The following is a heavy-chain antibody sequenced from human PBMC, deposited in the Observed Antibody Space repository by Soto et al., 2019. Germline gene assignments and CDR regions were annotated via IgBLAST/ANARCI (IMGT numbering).Heavy chain of an antibody. CDR2: IWNDGTNK. CDR1: GFTFSNYG. D-gene: IGHD6-13*01. Sequence: QVQLVESGGGVVQPGRSPRLSCAASGFTFSNYGMHWVRQAPGKGVEWVAVIWNDGTNKYYVDSVRGRFTISRDDSKNTLYLEMNSLRAEDTGVYYCAKDMAAAAHQGDAFDIWGLGTMVSVSA. J-gene: IGHJ3*02. CDR3: AKDMAAAAHQGDAFDI. V-gene: IGHV3-33*03.